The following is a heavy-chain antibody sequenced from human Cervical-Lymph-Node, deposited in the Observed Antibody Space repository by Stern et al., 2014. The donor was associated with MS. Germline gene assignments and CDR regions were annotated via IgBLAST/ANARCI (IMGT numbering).Heavy chain of an antibody. V-gene: IGHV1-69*09. CDR2: IIPVLGRP. CDR1: GDTFNSYS. D-gene: IGHD1-14*01. CDR3: ARDDPDRTANYYAMDV. J-gene: IGHJ6*02. Sequence: VQLVQSGAEVQKPGSSVKVSCKASGDTFNSYSINWVRQAPGQRLEWMGRIIPVLGRPKYGQKFQGRVTISADKSTSTVNMEVSSLRSEDTAVYYCARDDPDRTANYYAMDVWGQGTTVIVSS.